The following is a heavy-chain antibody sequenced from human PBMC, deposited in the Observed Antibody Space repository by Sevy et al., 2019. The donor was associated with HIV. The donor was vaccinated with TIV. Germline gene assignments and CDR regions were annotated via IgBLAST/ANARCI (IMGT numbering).Heavy chain of an antibody. Sequence: GGSLRLSCAASGFTFSSYAMHRVRQAPGKGLEWVAVISYDGSNKYYADSVKGRFTISRDNSKNTLYLQMNSLRAEDTAVYYCAREFRPIVVVIKGYFDYWGQGTLVTVSS. D-gene: IGHD3-22*01. CDR2: ISYDGSNK. J-gene: IGHJ4*02. CDR3: AREFRPIVVVIKGYFDY. CDR1: GFTFSSYA. V-gene: IGHV3-30-3*01.